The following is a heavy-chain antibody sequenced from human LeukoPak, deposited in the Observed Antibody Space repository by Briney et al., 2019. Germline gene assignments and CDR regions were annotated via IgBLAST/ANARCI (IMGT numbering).Heavy chain of an antibody. J-gene: IGHJ6*03. CDR3: ARAPRVVEPTATRYYYYYYMDV. V-gene: IGHV1-69*05. CDR2: IIPFFGTP. Sequence: ASVKVSCKASGGTFSSYTVSWVRQAPGQGLEWMGGIIPFFGTPNYAQKFQGRLTITTDESTTTAYMELSSLRSEDTAVYYCARAPRVVEPTATRYYYYYYMDVWGKGTAVTVSS. D-gene: IGHD2-2*01. CDR1: GGTFSSYT.